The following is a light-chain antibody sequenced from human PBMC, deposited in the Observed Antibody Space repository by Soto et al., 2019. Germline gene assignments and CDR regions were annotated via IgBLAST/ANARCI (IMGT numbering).Light chain of an antibody. CDR2: GAS. Sequence: EIVMTQSPGTLSLSPGERATLFCRASQSLSSSLAWYQQKPGQAPRLLIYGASTRATGIPARFSGSGSGTEFTLTISSLQSEDFAVYYCQQYDSSPKTFGQGTKVDIK. V-gene: IGKV3-15*01. CDR3: QQYDSSPKT. J-gene: IGKJ1*01. CDR1: QSLSSS.